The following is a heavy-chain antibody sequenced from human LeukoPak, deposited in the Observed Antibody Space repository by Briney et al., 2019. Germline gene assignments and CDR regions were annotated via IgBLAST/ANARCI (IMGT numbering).Heavy chain of an antibody. Sequence: SQTLSLTCAVSGGSISSGSYSWGWLRQPPGKGLEWIGYFFYTGNTYYNASLKSRVTISVDTSKNQFSLKVSSVTAADTAVYYCTRGAGSTTSNDAFDIWGQGTMVTVSS. J-gene: IGHJ3*02. D-gene: IGHD1-1*01. CDR2: FFYTGNT. CDR3: TRGAGSTTSNDAFDI. V-gene: IGHV4-30-4*07. CDR1: GGSISSGSYS.